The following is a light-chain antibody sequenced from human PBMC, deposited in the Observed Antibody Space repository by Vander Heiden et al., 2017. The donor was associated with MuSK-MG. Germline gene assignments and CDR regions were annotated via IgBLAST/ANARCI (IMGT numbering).Light chain of an antibody. V-gene: IGKV3-11*01. CDR3: QQCSNWPLT. CDR2: DAS. Sequence: ETVLTRTPATPSLSPGERASTSSRASTSISNSIVWYQQKPGQAPRLLIYDASKRATGIPDRFSGSGSGTDFTLTISSLDPEDFAVYYCQQCSNWPLTFGGGTKVEIK. CDR1: TSISNS. J-gene: IGKJ4*01.